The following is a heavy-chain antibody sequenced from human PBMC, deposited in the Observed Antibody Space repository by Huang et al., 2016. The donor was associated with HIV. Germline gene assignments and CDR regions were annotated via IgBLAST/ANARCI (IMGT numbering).Heavy chain of an antibody. Sequence: EEHLVESGGGLVQPGGSLRLSCEASGFKFSNYWMQWVRQAPGKGLMWVSRITIGGRTTDYADSVKGRFTISRDNAKNTLYLQMSSLTAEDTAIYYCARAGGFEIWGQGTVVTVSS. V-gene: IGHV3-74*01. CDR2: ITIGGRTT. CDR3: ARAGGFEI. D-gene: IGHD2-15*01. CDR1: GFKFSNYW. J-gene: IGHJ3*02.